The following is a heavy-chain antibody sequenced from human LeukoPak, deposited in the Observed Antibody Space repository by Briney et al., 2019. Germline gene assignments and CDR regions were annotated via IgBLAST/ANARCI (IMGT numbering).Heavy chain of an antibody. J-gene: IGHJ4*02. D-gene: IGHD5-12*01. Sequence: PGGSLRLSCAASGFTFSSYSMNWVRQAPGKGLEWVSSISSSSSYIYYADSVKGRFTISRDNAKKSLYLQMNSLRAEDTAVYYCARGTSGYDWNFDYWGQGTLVTVSS. CDR3: ARGTSGYDWNFDY. CDR1: GFTFSSYS. V-gene: IGHV3-21*01. CDR2: ISSSSSYI.